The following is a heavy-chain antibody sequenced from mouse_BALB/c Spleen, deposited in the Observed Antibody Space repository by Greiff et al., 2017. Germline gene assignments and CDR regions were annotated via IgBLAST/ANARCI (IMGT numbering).Heavy chain of an antibody. CDR1: GFTFSSYA. V-gene: IGHV5-9-3*01. J-gene: IGHJ4*01. D-gene: IGHD2-4*01. CDR2: ISSGGSYT. CDR3: ASDYDDAMDY. Sequence: EVHLVESGGGLVKPGGSLKLSCAASGFTFSSYAMSWVRQTPEKRLEWVATISSGGSYTYYPDSVKGRFTISRDNAKNTLYLQMSSLRSEDTAMYYCASDYDDAMDYWGQGTSVTVSS.